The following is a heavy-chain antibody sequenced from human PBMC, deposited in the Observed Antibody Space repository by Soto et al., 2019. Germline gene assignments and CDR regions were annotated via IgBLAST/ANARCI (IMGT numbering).Heavy chain of an antibody. CDR3: AGAFDI. Sequence: EVQLVESGGDLVQPGGSLILSCAASGFTLSEYNMNWVRQAPGKGLEWVSYISSSSSTIYYADSVKGRFTISRDDAKNSLYLQMNRRRAEDTAVYYCAGAFDIWGQGTMVTVSS. CDR2: ISSSSSTI. CDR1: GFTLSEYN. J-gene: IGHJ3*02. V-gene: IGHV3-48*01.